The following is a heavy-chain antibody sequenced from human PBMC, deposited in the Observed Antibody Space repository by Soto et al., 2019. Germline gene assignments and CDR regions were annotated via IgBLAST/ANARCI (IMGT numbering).Heavy chain of an antibody. CDR3: AKGSGYCSGGSCYPTTYYYYMDV. CDR2: ISYDGSNK. V-gene: IGHV3-30*18. CDR1: GFTFSSYG. J-gene: IGHJ6*03. Sequence: GGSLRLSCAASGFTFSSYGMHWVRQAPGKGLEWVAVISYDGSNKYYADSVKGRFTISRDNSKNTLYLQMNSLRAEDTAVYYCAKGSGYCSGGSCYPTTYYYYMDVWGKGTTVTVSS. D-gene: IGHD2-15*01.